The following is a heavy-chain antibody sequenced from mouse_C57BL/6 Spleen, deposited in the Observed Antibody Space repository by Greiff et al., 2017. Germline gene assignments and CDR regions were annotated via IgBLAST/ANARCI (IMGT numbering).Heavy chain of an antibody. J-gene: IGHJ4*01. CDR1: GYAFSSSW. CDR3: ARGGPYAMDY. CDR2: IYPGDGDT. Sequence: VQLQQSGPELVKPGASVKISCKASGYAFSSSWMNWVKQRPGKGLEWIGRIYPGDGDTNYNGKFKGKATLTADKSSSTAYMQLSSLTSEDSAVYVCARGGPYAMDYWGQGTSVTVSS. V-gene: IGHV1-82*01.